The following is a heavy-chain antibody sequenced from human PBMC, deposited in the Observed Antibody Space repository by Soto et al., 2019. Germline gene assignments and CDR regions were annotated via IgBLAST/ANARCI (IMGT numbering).Heavy chain of an antibody. V-gene: IGHV3-66*01. Sequence: EVQLVESGGDLVQPGGSLRLSCEASGFTVSSNYMSWVRQAPGKGLEWVSVIFSGGSTYYADSVKGRFTIARDNSKNTLYLQMNSMRAEDTAVYYCARAYCSGGSCYPYYFDYWGQGTLVSVCS. J-gene: IGHJ4*02. D-gene: IGHD2-15*01. CDR2: IFSGGST. CDR3: ARAYCSGGSCYPYYFDY. CDR1: GFTVSSNY.